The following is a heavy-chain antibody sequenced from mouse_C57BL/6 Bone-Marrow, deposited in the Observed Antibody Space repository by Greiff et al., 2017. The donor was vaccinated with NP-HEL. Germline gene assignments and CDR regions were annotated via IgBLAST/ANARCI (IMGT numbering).Heavy chain of an antibody. CDR1: GYTFTSYW. V-gene: IGHV1-64*01. D-gene: IGHD1-1*01. CDR3: ARRDYYYGYFDY. Sequence: QVQLQQPGAELVKPGASVKLSCKASGYTFTSYWMHWVKQRPGQGLEWIGMIHPNSGSTNYNEKFKSKATLTVDKSSSTAYMQLSSLTSEDSAVYYCARRDYYYGYFDYWGQGTTLTVSS. CDR2: IHPNSGST. J-gene: IGHJ2*01.